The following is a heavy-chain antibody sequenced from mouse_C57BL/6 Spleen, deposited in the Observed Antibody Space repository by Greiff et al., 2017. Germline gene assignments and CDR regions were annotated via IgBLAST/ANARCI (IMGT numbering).Heavy chain of an antibody. D-gene: IGHD1-1*01. J-gene: IGHJ2*01. Sequence: QVQLQQSGAELVKPGASVKLSCKASGYTFTEYTIHWVKQRSGQGLEWIGWFYPGSGSIKYNEKFKDKATLTADTSSSTGYMELRRMTSEDSAVYFCARHGIYYDASYYFDYWGQGTTLTVST. CDR3: ARHGIYYDASYYFDY. V-gene: IGHV1-62-2*01. CDR2: FYPGSGSI. CDR1: GYTFTEYT.